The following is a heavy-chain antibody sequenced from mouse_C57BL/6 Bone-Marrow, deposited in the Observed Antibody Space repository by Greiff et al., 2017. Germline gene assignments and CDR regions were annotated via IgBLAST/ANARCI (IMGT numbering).Heavy chain of an antibody. CDR3: ARRARWENWFAY. D-gene: IGHD1-1*02. V-gene: IGHV8-12*01. CDR2: IYWGDAK. Sequence: QVTLKESGPGILQSSQTLSLTCSFSGFSLSTSGMGVSWIRQPSGKGLVWLAHIYWGDAKCYNPSLKSRLTISKDTSRNLVVLKITSGDTADTATYYCARRARWENWFAYWGQGTLVTVSA. CDR1: GFSLSTSGMG. J-gene: IGHJ3*01.